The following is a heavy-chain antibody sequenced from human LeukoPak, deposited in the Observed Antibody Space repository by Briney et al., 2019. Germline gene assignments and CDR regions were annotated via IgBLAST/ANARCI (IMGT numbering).Heavy chain of an antibody. V-gene: IGHV4-4*07. CDR3: AREYGDQGTRNFDF. CDR1: DASISSFF. Sequence: SETLSLTCTVSDASISSFFWTWIRQPAGKGLEWIGRIYPNGAINYNPSLKSRVTMSVDTSKNQFSLKLISVTAADTAVYYCAREYGDQGTRNFDFWGQGGLVTVSS. D-gene: IGHD4-17*01. J-gene: IGHJ4*02. CDR2: IYPNGAI.